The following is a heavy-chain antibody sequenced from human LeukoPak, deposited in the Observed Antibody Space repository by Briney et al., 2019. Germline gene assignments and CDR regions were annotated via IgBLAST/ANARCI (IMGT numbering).Heavy chain of an antibody. D-gene: IGHD6-13*01. J-gene: IGHJ4*02. V-gene: IGHV3-21*01. CDR3: ARDLDSSSWTISSSDY. Sequence: GGSLRLSCAASGFTFSSYSMNWVRQAPGKGLEWVSSISSSSSYIYYADSVKGRFTISRDNAKNSLYLQMNSLRAEDTAVYYCARDLDSSSWTISSSDYWGQGTLVTVSS. CDR1: GFTFSSYS. CDR2: ISSSSSYI.